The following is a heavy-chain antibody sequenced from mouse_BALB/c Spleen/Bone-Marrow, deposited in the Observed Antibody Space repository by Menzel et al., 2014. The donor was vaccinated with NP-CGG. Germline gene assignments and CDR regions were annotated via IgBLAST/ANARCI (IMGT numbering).Heavy chain of an antibody. J-gene: IGHJ1*01. CDR2: ISYSGST. Sequence: VQLQQSGPGLVKPSQSLSLTCTVTGYSITSDYAWNWIRQFPGNKLEWMGYISYSGSTSYNPSLKSRISITRDTSKTQFFLQLNSVTTEVTATYYCARSADRYFDVWGAGTTVTVSS. CDR1: GYSITSDYA. V-gene: IGHV3-2*02. CDR3: ARSADRYFDV.